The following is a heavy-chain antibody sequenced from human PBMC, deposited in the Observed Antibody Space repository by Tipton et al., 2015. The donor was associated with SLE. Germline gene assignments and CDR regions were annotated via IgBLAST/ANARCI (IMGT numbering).Heavy chain of an antibody. CDR2: VYGSGNT. D-gene: IGHD3-16*01. Sequence: LTCTVSGGSISGGGYYWSWIRQPAGKGLEWIGRVYGSGNTNYNPSLQSRVTISLDPPNNQFSLKLTSVTAADTAVYYCARDLPLYYDYGNWFDPWGQGTLVTASS. V-gene: IGHV4-61*02. CDR1: GGSISGGGYY. CDR3: ARDLPLYYDYGNWFDP. J-gene: IGHJ5*02.